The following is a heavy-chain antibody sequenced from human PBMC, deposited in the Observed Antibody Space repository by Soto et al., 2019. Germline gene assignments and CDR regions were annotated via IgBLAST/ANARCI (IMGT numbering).Heavy chain of an antibody. Sequence: PSETLSLTCTVSSGSISSSSYYWSWIRQPPGKGLECIGYIYYSGSTKYNPSLKSRVTVSVDTSKNQFSLKLSSVTAADTAVYYCARVGRGSGWFDSWGQGTLVTVSS. CDR2: IYYSGST. D-gene: IGHD1-26*01. J-gene: IGHJ5*01. CDR1: SGSISSSSYY. V-gene: IGHV4-61*01. CDR3: ARVGRGSGWFDS.